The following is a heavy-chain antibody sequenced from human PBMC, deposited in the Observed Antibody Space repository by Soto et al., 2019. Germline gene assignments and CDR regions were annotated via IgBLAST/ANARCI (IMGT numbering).Heavy chain of an antibody. CDR2: IIPIFGTA. J-gene: IGHJ6*02. Sequence: VMVSCNASGGTFSSYAISWVRQAPGQGGEWRVGIIPIFGTANYAQKFQGRVTITADESTRTAYMEMSRLRSEATAVYYCARTVVTRGMDVWGQGTTVTVSS. CDR1: GGTFSSYA. CDR3: ARTVVTRGMDV. D-gene: IGHD2-15*01. V-gene: IGHV1-69*13.